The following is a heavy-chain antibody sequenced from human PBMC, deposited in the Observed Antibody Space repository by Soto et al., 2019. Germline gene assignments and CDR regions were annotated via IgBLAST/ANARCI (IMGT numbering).Heavy chain of an antibody. J-gene: IGHJ4*02. Sequence: GGSLRLSCEASGFTFTDYHMSWIRQAPGKGLEWVALISETGSHTAYAESVKGRFTISRDNARPSVFLQMNSLRSDDTAVDFSERSLRATSPITFWGQGTPVTVSS. CDR3: ERSLRATSPITF. D-gene: IGHD1-20*01. CDR1: GFTFTDYH. V-gene: IGHV3-11*06. CDR2: ISETGSHT.